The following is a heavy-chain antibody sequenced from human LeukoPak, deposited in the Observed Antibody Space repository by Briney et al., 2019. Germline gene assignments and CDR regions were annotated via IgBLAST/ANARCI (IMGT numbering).Heavy chain of an antibody. CDR1: GGTFSSYA. J-gene: IGHJ3*02. CDR3: ARAGSSYDAFDI. Sequence: SEKVSCNASGGTFSSYAISGVLQAPGEGLEWMGGIIPIFGTAKYAQKFQGRVTITTDESTSTAYMELSSLRSEDTAVYYCARAGSSYDAFDIWGQGTMVTVSS. V-gene: IGHV1-69*05. D-gene: IGHD6-13*01. CDR2: IIPIFGTA.